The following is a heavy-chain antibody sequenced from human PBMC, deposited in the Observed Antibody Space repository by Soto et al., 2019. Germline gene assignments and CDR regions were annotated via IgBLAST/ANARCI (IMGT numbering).Heavy chain of an antibody. J-gene: IGHJ4*02. V-gene: IGHV4-61*01. CDR1: GDSISTGNSISSYF. CDR2: IYYTGST. Sequence: QVQLQESGPGLVKPSETLSLTCTVSGDSISTGNSISSYFWSWIRHPPGKGLERIGYIYYTGSTNYKPSLKSRVTIALDTSKNQYSLRLTSVTVADTAVYFCARRVRGGSEYFDYWGQGTLVTVSS. D-gene: IGHD3-10*01. CDR3: ARRVRGGSEYFDY.